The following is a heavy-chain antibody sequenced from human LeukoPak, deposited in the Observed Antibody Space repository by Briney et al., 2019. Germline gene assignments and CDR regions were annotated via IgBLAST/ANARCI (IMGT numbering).Heavy chain of an antibody. CDR3: ARVRLGNDYGDY. D-gene: IGHD3-16*01. Sequence: ASVKVSCKASGYTFTGYYMHWVRQAPGQGLEWMGWINPNSGGTNYAQKFQGRVTMTRDTSISTAYMELSRLRSDDTAVYYCARVRLGNDYGDYWGQGTLVTVSP. CDR1: GYTFTGYY. V-gene: IGHV1-2*02. CDR2: INPNSGGT. J-gene: IGHJ4*02.